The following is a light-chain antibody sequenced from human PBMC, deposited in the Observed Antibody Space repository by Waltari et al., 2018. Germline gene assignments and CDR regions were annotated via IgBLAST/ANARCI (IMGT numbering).Light chain of an antibody. CDR1: QSVSSY. CDR2: DAA. Sequence: EIVLTQSPATLSLSPGERATLSCRASQSVSSYLAWYQQNPGRAPRLLIYDAANRATGIPARFSGSGSGTDFTLTISSLEPEDFAVYYCQQRSNWPSFGGGTKVEIK. CDR3: QQRSNWPS. J-gene: IGKJ4*01. V-gene: IGKV3-11*01.